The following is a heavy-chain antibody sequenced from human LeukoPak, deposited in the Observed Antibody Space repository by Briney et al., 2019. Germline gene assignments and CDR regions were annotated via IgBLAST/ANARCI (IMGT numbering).Heavy chain of an antibody. J-gene: IGHJ4*02. D-gene: IGHD2-21*02. CDR3: ARIRLSPTSVFDY. V-gene: IGHV4-59*12. CDR1: GGSISSYY. CDR2: IYYSGST. Sequence: SETLSLTCTVAGGSISSYYWSWIRQPPGTGLERIGFIYYSGSTNYNPSLTSRVTISVDTSKNQFSLKLSSVTAADTAVYYGARIRLSPTSVFDYWGQGTLVTVSS.